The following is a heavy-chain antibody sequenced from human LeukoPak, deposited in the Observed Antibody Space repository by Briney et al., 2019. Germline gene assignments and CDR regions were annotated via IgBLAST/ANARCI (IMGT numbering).Heavy chain of an antibody. Sequence: GGSLRLSCAASGFTFSNYWMNWVRQAPGKGLVWVSRINNDGSDTPYADSVKGRFTISRDNAKDTLHLQMNSLRVVDTAVYYCARASGMDVWGQGTTVTVSS. CDR2: INNDGSDT. CDR3: ARASGMDV. V-gene: IGHV3-74*01. J-gene: IGHJ6*02. CDR1: GFTFSNYW.